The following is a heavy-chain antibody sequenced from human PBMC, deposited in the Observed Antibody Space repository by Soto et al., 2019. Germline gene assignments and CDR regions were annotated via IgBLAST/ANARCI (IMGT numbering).Heavy chain of an antibody. Sequence: QVQLVQSGAEVKKPGASVKVSCKASGYTFTSYGISWVRQAPGQGREWMGWISANNGNTKYAQNFQGRVTMTTDTSTSTAYMELRSLRSDDTAVYYCARAYAPGLFDPWGQGPLVTVSS. CDR2: ISANNGNT. CDR3: ARAYAPGLFDP. J-gene: IGHJ5*02. D-gene: IGHD7-27*01. CDR1: GYTFTSYG. V-gene: IGHV1-18*01.